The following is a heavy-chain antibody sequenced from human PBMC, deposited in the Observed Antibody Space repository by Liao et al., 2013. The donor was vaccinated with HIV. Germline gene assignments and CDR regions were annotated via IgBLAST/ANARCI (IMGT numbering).Heavy chain of an antibody. CDR3: ARGAVRGVPLPLDP. J-gene: IGHJ5*02. V-gene: IGHV4-59*12. Sequence: QVQLQESGPGLVKPSETLSLTCTVSGASISSSYWSWIRQPPGKGLEYIGYIYYSGSTNYSPSLRSRVTMSFDTSKNHFYLTLTSVTAADTAIYYCARGAVRGVPLPLDPWGQGILVTVSS. CDR2: IYYSGST. CDR1: GASISSSY. D-gene: IGHD3-10*01.